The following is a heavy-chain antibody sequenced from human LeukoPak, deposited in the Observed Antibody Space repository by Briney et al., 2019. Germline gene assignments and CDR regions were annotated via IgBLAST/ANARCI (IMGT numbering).Heavy chain of an antibody. CDR2: ISYDGSNK. CDR3: ARGGAERTVVTGGY. CDR1: GFTFSSYG. Sequence: GGSLRLSCAASGFTFSSYGMHWVRQAPGKGLEWVAVISYDGSNKYYADSVKGRFTISRDNSKNTLYLQMNSLRAEDTAVYYCARGGAERTVVTGGYWGQGTLSPSPQ. V-gene: IGHV3-30*03. D-gene: IGHD4-23*01. J-gene: IGHJ4*02.